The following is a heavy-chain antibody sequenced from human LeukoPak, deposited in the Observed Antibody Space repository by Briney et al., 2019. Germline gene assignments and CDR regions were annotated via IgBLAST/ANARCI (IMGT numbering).Heavy chain of an antibody. J-gene: IGHJ4*02. V-gene: IGHV1-2*06. CDR2: INPNSGGT. CDR3: ARDRAMDY. Sequence: RASVTVSCKASGYTFTGYYIHWVRQAPGQGLEWMGRINPNSGGTDYAQKFQGRVTMTRDTSINTAYMGLSRLRSDDTAVYYCARDRAMDYWGQGTLVTVSS. CDR1: GYTFTGYY.